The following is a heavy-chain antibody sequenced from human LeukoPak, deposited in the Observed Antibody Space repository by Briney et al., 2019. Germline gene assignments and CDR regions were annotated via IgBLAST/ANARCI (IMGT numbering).Heavy chain of an antibody. J-gene: IGHJ5*02. Sequence: GESLKISCKGSGYSFTTYWIAWVRQMPGKGLEWMGIIYPGDSEIRYSPSFQGQVTISVDKSIGLAYLPWSRLKTSGPAMYFFSRRPSGGSTWFDPWGQGSLVSVCS. D-gene: IGHD2-8*02. CDR3: SRRPSGGSTWFDP. V-gene: IGHV5-51*01. CDR2: IYPGDSEI. CDR1: GYSFTTYW.